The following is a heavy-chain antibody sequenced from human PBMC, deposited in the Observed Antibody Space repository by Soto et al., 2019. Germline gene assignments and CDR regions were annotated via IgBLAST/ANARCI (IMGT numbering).Heavy chain of an antibody. Sequence: EVQLVESGGGLVQPGGSLTLSCAASGFTFNSFWMHWVRQTPGKGLVWVSRVNSDGHDTVYADSVKGRFTLSRDNAKNTVSLQRSSLRAEDTVVYYCTRGRENFSECDCGGQGMVVTVSS. V-gene: IGHV3-74*01. CDR3: TRGRENFSECDC. D-gene: IGHD1-26*01. CDR2: VNSDGHDT. J-gene: IGHJ4*02. CDR1: GFTFNSFW.